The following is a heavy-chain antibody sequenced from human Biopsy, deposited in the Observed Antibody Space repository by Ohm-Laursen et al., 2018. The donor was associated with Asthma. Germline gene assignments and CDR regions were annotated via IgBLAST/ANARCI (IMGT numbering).Heavy chain of an antibody. Sequence: SVKVSCKTSGYTFNSAGITWVRQAPGQGLEWMGWISVYNGNAKVAQKLQDRVTMITGTSTSTAYMELRSLRSDDTAVYFCARAVDYSHYYGIDVWGQGTTVTVS. CDR3: ARAVDYSHYYGIDV. D-gene: IGHD3-10*01. V-gene: IGHV1-18*01. CDR1: GYTFNSAG. CDR2: ISVYNGNA. J-gene: IGHJ6*02.